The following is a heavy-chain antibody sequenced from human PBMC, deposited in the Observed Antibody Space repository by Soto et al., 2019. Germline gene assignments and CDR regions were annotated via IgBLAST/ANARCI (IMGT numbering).Heavy chain of an antibody. Sequence: QVQLQESGPGLVKPSQTLSLTCTVSGGSISSGDYYWSWIRQPPGKGLEWIGYIYYSGSTYYNPSLKRRVTISVDTSKNQFSLKMSSVTAADTAVYYCASVVVVAATIPDAFDIWGQGTMVTVSS. CDR2: IYYSGST. V-gene: IGHV4-30-4*01. J-gene: IGHJ3*02. CDR3: ASVVVVAATIPDAFDI. D-gene: IGHD2-15*01. CDR1: GGSISSGDYY.